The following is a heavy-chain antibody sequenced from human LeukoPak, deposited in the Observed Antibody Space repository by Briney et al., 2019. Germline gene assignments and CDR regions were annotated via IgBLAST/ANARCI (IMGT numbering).Heavy chain of an antibody. Sequence: SETLSLTCTVSGASIRNSNYYWGWIRQPPGKGLEWIAEIHHSGSINYNPSLKSRVTISVDKAKNQFSLNLNSVAAADTAVYYCARGGDRSFNYWGQGTLVTVSS. V-gene: IGHV4-39*07. J-gene: IGHJ4*02. CDR2: IHHSGSI. CDR1: GASIRNSNYY. CDR3: ARGGDRSFNY. D-gene: IGHD3-10*01.